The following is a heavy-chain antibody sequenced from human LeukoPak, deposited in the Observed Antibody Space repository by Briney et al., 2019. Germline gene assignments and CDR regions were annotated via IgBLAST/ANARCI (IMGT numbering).Heavy chain of an antibody. V-gene: IGHV3-21*01. J-gene: IGHJ4*02. CDR2: ISSSSSYI. CDR3: ARVEYCSSTSCYSEFGY. D-gene: IGHD2-2*01. CDR1: GFTFSSYS. Sequence: GGSLRLSCAASGFTFSSYSMNWVRQAPGKGLEWVSSISSSSSYIYYADSVKGRFTISRDNAKNSLYLQMNSLRAEDTAVYYCARVEYCSSTSCYSEFGYWGQGTLVTVSS.